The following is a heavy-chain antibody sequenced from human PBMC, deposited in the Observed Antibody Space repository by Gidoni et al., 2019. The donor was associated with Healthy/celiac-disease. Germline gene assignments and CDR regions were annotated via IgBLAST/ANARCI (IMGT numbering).Heavy chain of an antibody. D-gene: IGHD6-19*01. CDR1: GGSISSYY. J-gene: IGHJ5*02. V-gene: IGHV4-59*01. Sequence: VPLQESGPGLVKPSETLSLTFTVSGGSISSYYWSWIRQPPGKGLEWIGYIYYSGSTNYNPSLKSRVTISVDKYKNQFYLKLSSVTAADTDVYYCARDKGSSGIDNWFDPWGQGTLVTVSS. CDR2: IYYSGST. CDR3: ARDKGSSGIDNWFDP.